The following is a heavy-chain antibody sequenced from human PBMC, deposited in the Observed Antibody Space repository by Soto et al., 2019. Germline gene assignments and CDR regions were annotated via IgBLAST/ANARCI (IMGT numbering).Heavy chain of an antibody. CDR2: AYYRSKWYI. CDR3: VRSRVFIAVTSVTNYYYYYGMYV. D-gene: IGHD6-19*01. Sequence: SQTLSLTCAISGDSVSSDNAAWNWIRQSPSRGLEWLGRAYYRSKWYIEYAPSVNSRITINPDTSKNQLSLQLISVNLEDTAVYYCVRSRVFIAVTSVTNYYYYYGMYVWGQGTSVTVSS. J-gene: IGHJ6*02. V-gene: IGHV6-1*01. CDR1: GDSVSSDNAA.